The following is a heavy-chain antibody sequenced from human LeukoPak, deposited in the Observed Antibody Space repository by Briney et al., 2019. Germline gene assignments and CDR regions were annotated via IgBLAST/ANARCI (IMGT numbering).Heavy chain of an antibody. Sequence: GASLRLSCAASGFHFDDYAMQWVRQAPGKGLEWLSVISGDGGTTYYADSVKGRFTISSANNKQSLYLQMNSLTPEDTAFYYCATPDYWGQGTLVTVSS. V-gene: IGHV3-43*02. CDR3: ATPDY. J-gene: IGHJ4*02. CDR2: ISGDGGTT. CDR1: GFHFDDYA.